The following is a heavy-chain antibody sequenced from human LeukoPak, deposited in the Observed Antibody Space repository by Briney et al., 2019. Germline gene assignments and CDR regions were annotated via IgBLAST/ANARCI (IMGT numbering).Heavy chain of an antibody. CDR2: INQDGSEK. V-gene: IGHV3-7*01. CDR1: GFTFSSYA. D-gene: IGHD2-2*01. J-gene: IGHJ4*02. Sequence: GGSLRLSCAASGFTFSSYAMNWVRQAPGKGLEWVANINQDGSEKYYVDSVVGRFTISRDNAKNSLYLHMDSLRAEDTAVFYCARGYATAFDSWGQGALVTVSS. CDR3: ARGYATAFDS.